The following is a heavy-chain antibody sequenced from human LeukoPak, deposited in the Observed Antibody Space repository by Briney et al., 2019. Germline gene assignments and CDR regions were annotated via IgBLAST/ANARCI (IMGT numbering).Heavy chain of an antibody. CDR2: INHSGST. D-gene: IGHD5-18*01. CDR3: ARGHWDTATVAYYYYYYMDV. V-gene: IGHV4-34*01. Sequence: PSETLSLTCAVYGGSFSGYYWSWIRQPPGKGLEWIGEINHSGSTNYNPSLKSRVTISVDTSKNQFSLKLSSVTAADTAVYYCARGHWDTATVAYYYYYYMDVWGKGTTVTVSS. CDR1: GGSFSGYY. J-gene: IGHJ6*03.